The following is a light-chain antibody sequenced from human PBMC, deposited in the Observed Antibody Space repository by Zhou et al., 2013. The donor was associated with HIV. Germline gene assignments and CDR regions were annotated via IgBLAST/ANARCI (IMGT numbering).Light chain of an antibody. CDR1: QSVAGSY. Sequence: EIVLTQSPGTLSLSPGARAALSCRASQSVAGSYLAWYQQKPGQAPRLLIYDASSRATGIPDRFSGSGSGTDFTLTISRLEPEDFAVYYCQQYGSSPLTFGQGTKVE. J-gene: IGKJ1*01. V-gene: IGKV3-20*01. CDR3: QQYGSSPLT. CDR2: DAS.